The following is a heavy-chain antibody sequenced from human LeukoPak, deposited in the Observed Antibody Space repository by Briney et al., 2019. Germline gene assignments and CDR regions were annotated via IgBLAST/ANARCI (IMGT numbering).Heavy chain of an antibody. V-gene: IGHV3-33*01. D-gene: IGHD3-16*01. CDR3: ARPVVLGAYLRGAYYFDS. J-gene: IGHJ4*02. CDR1: GFTFSNYG. Sequence: GRSLRLSCAASGFTFSNYGMHWVRQAPGKGLEWVAVIWYDGSDKYHADSVKGRFTISRDNSKNTLYLQMNSLRVEDTAVYYCARPVVLGAYLRGAYYFDSWGQGTLVTVSP. CDR2: IWYDGSDK.